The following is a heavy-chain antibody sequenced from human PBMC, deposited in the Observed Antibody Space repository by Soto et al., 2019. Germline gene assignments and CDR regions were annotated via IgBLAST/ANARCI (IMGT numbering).Heavy chain of an antibody. D-gene: IGHD6-13*01. CDR1: GFTFSSYW. J-gene: IGHJ4*02. V-gene: IGHV3-7*01. Sequence: EVQLVESGGGLVQPGGSLRLSCAASGFTFSSYWMSWVRQAPGKGLEWVANIKQDGSEKYYVDSVKGRFTISRDNAKNSLYLQMNSLRAEDTAVYYCARDTIARIAAAGTDYWGQGTLVTVSS. CDR3: ARDTIARIAAAGTDY. CDR2: IKQDGSEK.